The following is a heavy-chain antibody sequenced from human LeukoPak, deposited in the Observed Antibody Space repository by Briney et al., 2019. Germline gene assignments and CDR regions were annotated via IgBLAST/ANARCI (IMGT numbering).Heavy chain of an antibody. V-gene: IGHV4-34*01. J-gene: IGHJ3*01. CDR2: INHSGST. Sequence: PSETLSLTCAVYVGSFSGYYWSWIRQPPGKGLEWIGEINHSGSTNYNPSLKSRVTISVDTSKNQLSLKLSSVTAADTAVYYCASDAFDVWGQGTMVTVSS. CDR3: ASDAFDV. CDR1: VGSFSGYY.